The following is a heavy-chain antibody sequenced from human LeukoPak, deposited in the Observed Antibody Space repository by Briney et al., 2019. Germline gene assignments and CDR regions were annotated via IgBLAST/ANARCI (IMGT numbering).Heavy chain of an antibody. CDR3: ARAAYHYGMDV. J-gene: IGHJ6*02. V-gene: IGHV3-30-3*01. CDR1: GFTFSSYA. Sequence: GRSLRLSCAASGFTFSSYAMHWVRQAPGKGLEWVAVISYDGSNKYYADSVKGRFTISRDNSKNTLYLQMNSLSAEDTAVYYCARAAYHYGMDVWGQGTTVTVSS. CDR2: ISYDGSNK.